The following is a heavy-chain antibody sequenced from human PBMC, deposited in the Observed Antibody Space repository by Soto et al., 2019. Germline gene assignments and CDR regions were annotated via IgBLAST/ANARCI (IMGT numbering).Heavy chain of an antibody. CDR2: IKRKIDGGTT. D-gene: IGHD7-27*01. V-gene: IGHV3-15*01. CDR1: GFTFSDTW. J-gene: IGHJ4*02. Sequence: EVQLVESGGGLVKPGASLTLSCVTSGFTFSDTWLTWVRQAPGKGLEWVGRIKRKIDGGTTDYAAPVKGRFTISRDDSKNTLYLQMNSLKTADTAVYYCTGTLGYWGQGTLVVVSS. CDR3: TGTLGY.